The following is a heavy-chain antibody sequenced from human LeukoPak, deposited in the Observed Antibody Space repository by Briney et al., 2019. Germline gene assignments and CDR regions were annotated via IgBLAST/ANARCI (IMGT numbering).Heavy chain of an antibody. Sequence: GGSLRLSCAASGFTFSSHWMHWVRQTPGKGLVWVSRIESDGSTTMYADSVRGRFTISRDKAKNSLYLQMNSLRAEDTAVYYCAGGTVVTPFFDYWGQGTLVTVSS. V-gene: IGHV3-74*03. CDR1: GFTFSSHW. D-gene: IGHD4-23*01. J-gene: IGHJ4*02. CDR2: IESDGSTT. CDR3: AGGTVVTPFFDY.